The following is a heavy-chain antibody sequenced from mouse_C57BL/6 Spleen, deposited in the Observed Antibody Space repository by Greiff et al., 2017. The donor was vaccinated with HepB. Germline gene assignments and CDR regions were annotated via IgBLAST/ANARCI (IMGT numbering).Heavy chain of an antibody. CDR2: IHPNSGST. Sequence: QVQLQQPGAELVKPGASVKLSCKASGYTFTSYWMHWVKQRPGQGLEWIGMIHPNSGSTNYNEKFKSKATLTVDKSSSTAYMQLSSLTSEDSAVYYGAFYYYGSISLDYWGQGTTLTVSS. V-gene: IGHV1-64*01. CDR3: AFYYYGSISLDY. CDR1: GYTFTSYW. D-gene: IGHD1-1*01. J-gene: IGHJ2*01.